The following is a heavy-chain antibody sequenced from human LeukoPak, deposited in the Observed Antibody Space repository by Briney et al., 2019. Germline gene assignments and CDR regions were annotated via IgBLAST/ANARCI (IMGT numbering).Heavy chain of an antibody. J-gene: IGHJ6*02. CDR3: ARFPYYYGMDV. V-gene: IGHV4-39*01. Sequence: PSETLSRTCTVSGGSISSSSYYWGWIRQPPGKGLEWIGSIYYSGSTYYNPSLKSRVTISVDTSKNQFSLKLSSVTAADTAVYYCARFPYYYGMDVWGQGTTVTVSS. CDR1: GGSISSSSYY. CDR2: IYYSGST.